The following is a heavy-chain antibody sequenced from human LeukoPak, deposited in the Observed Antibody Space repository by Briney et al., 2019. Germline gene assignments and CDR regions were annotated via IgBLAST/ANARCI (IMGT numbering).Heavy chain of an antibody. D-gene: IGHD4-17*01. CDR3: AKDSSVPYGITE. CDR1: GFTFSKYA. Sequence: PGGSLRLSCAASGFTFSKYAMSWVRHAPEKGLEWVSAISPSDGNTFYADSVKGRFTISRDNSKNTLSLQMNSVRAEDTALYYCAKDSSVPYGITEWGQGTLVTVSS. CDR2: ISPSDGNT. J-gene: IGHJ4*02. V-gene: IGHV3-23*01.